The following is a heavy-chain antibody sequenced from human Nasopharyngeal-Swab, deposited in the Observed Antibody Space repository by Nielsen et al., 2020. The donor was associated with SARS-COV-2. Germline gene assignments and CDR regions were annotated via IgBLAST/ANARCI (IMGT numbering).Heavy chain of an antibody. V-gene: IGHV4-59*01. CDR2: IYYSGST. D-gene: IGHD6-19*01. CDR3: ARGGSGGSTTFDY. J-gene: IGHJ4*02. Sequence: RQAPGKGLEWIGYIYYSGSTNYNPSLKSRVTISVDTSKNQFSLKLSSVTAADTAVYYCARGGSGGSTTFDYWGQGTLVTVSS.